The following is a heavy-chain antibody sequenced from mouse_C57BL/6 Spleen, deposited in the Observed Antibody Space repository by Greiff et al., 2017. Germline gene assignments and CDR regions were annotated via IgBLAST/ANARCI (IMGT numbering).Heavy chain of an antibody. CDR2: ISSGSSTI. J-gene: IGHJ4*01. Sequence: DVMLVESGGGLVKPGGSLKLSCAASGFTFSAYGMHWVRQAPEKGLEWVAYISSGSSTIYYADTVKGRFTISRDNAKNTLFLQMTSLRSEDTAMYYCARGLSYYYAMDYWGQGTSVTVAS. CDR1: GFTFSAYG. CDR3: ARGLSYYYAMDY. V-gene: IGHV5-17*01.